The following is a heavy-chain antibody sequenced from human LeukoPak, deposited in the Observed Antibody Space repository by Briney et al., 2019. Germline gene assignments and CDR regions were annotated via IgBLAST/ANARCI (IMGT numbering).Heavy chain of an antibody. Sequence: KTSETLSLTCTGSGGSISSYYWSWIRQPPGKGLQWIGYIYYSGSTNYNPSLKSRVTISVDTSKNQFSLKLSSVTAADTAVYYCARERGAVAFDYWGQGTLVTVSS. CDR1: GGSISSYY. J-gene: IGHJ4*02. CDR3: ARERGAVAFDY. D-gene: IGHD6-19*01. CDR2: IYYSGST. V-gene: IGHV4-59*01.